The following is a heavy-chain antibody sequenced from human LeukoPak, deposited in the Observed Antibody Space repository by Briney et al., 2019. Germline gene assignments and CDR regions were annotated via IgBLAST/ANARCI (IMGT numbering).Heavy chain of an antibody. Sequence: GGSLRLSCAASGFTFDDHGMHWVRQAPGKGLEWVSGISWSSGIIGYADSVKGRFTISRDNAKNSLYLQMDSLRAEDTALYYCAKDTGRPTDAITMEDNAFDIWGQGPMVPVSS. D-gene: IGHD3-3*01. V-gene: IGHV3-9*01. CDR2: ISWSSGII. CDR3: AKDTGRPTDAITMEDNAFDI. J-gene: IGHJ3*02. CDR1: GFTFDDHG.